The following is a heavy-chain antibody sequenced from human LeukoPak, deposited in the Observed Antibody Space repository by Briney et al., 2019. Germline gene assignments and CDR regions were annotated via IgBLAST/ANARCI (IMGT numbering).Heavy chain of an antibody. J-gene: IGHJ4*02. D-gene: IGHD6-13*01. CDR2: ISAYNGNT. V-gene: IGHV1-18*04. Sequence: ASVKVSCKASGYTFTGYYMHWVRQAPGQGLEWMGWISAYNGNTNYAQKLQGRVTMTTDTSTSTAYMELRSLRSDDTAVYYCARDRVAAAGPDYWGQGTLVTVSS. CDR1: GYTFTGYY. CDR3: ARDRVAAAGPDY.